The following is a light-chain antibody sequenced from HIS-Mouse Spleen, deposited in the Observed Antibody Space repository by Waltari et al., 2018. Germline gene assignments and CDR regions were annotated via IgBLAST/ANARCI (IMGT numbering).Light chain of an antibody. CDR2: LGS. Sequence: DIVMTQSPLSLPVSPGEPDAISFSTCQSLLHSNGYNYLDWYLQKPGQSPQLLMYLGSNRASGVPDRFSGSGSGTDFTLKISRVEAEDVGVYYCMQALQTPFTFGPGTKVDIK. CDR3: MQALQTPFT. J-gene: IGKJ3*01. CDR1: QSLLHSNGYNY. V-gene: IGKV2-28*01.